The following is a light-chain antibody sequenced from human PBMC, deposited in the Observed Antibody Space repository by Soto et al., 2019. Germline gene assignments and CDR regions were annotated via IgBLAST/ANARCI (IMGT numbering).Light chain of an antibody. CDR3: RQRSNWLT. J-gene: IGKJ4*01. V-gene: IGKV3-11*01. CDR1: QSVSSY. Sequence: EIVLTQSPATLSLSPGERATLSCRASQSVSSYLAWYQQKPGQAPSLLNYDASNMATGIPARFSGSGSGKDFTLIISSLEPEDFAVYYCRQRSNWLTFGGGTTVEIK. CDR2: DAS.